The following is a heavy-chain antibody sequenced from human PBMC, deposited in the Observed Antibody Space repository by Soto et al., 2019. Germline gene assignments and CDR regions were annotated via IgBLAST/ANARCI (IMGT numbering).Heavy chain of an antibody. CDR3: ARAVGGGYDQRGLYYGMDV. Sequence: SETLSLTCTVSGGSISSGGYYWSWIRQHPGKGLEWIGYIYYSGSTYYNPSLKSRVTISVDTSKNQFSLKLSSVTAADTAVYYCARAVGGGYDQRGLYYGMDVWGQGTTVTVSS. D-gene: IGHD5-12*01. J-gene: IGHJ6*02. CDR2: IYYSGST. CDR1: GGSISSGGYY. V-gene: IGHV4-31*03.